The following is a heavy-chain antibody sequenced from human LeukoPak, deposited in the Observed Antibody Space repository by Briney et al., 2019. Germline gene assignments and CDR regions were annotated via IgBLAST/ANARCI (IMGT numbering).Heavy chain of an antibody. CDR1: GYSFTSYW. CDR2: IYPGDSDT. J-gene: IGHJ4*02. CDR3: ARRNGWLQFIDY. D-gene: IGHD5-24*01. Sequence: GESLKISCKGSGYSFTSYWIGWVGQMPGKDLEWMGIIYPGDSDTSYSTSFQGQVPISADKSISTAYLQWSSLKASDTAMYYCARRNGWLQFIDYWGQGTLVTVSS. V-gene: IGHV5-51*01.